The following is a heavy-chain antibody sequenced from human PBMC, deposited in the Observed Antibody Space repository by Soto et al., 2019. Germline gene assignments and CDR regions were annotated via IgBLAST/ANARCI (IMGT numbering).Heavy chain of an antibody. Sequence: GGSLRLSCAASGFTFRNYDMSWVRQAPGKGLEWVSAISARGGGPYYTESVRGRFTISRDNSKNTLYLQMNSLRVEDTAVYYCAKNRGLQYYFDYWGQGTLVTVSS. CDR3: AKNRGLQYYFDY. CDR2: ISARGGGP. J-gene: IGHJ4*02. CDR1: GFTFRNYD. V-gene: IGHV3-23*01.